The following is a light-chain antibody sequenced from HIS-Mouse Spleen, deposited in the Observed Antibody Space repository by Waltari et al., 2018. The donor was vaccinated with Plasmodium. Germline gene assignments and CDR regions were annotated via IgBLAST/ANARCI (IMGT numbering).Light chain of an antibody. CDR1: SLRSYQ. J-gene: IGLJ2*01. V-gene: IGLV3-19*01. CDR3: NSRDSSGNHVV. Sequence: SSELTQDPAVSVALGQTVSITCQGDSLRSYQARWYQQKPGQAPVLVIYGKNNRPSGIPDRFSGSSSGNTASLTITGAQAEDEADYYCNSRDSSGNHVVFGGGTKLTVL. CDR2: GKN.